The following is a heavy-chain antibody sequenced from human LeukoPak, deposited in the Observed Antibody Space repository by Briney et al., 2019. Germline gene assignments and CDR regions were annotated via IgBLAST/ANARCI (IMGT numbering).Heavy chain of an antibody. CDR1: GGSMTNYY. V-gene: IGHV4-59*08. CDR2: IYYSGSA. D-gene: IGHD3-10*01. Sequence: PSETLSLTCTVSGGSMTNYYWSWIRQTPGKGLEWIGYIYYSGSAYYNPSLKSRVTISIDMSKNQFSLKLSSVTAADTAVYYCATVSRGVVRDWGQGTLVTVSS. CDR3: ATVSRGVVRD. J-gene: IGHJ4*02.